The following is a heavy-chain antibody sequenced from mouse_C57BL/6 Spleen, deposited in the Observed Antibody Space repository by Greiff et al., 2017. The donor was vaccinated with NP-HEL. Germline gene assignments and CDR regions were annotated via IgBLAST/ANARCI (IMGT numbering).Heavy chain of an antibody. D-gene: IGHD1-1*01. Sequence: QVQLKQPGAELVKPGASVKLSCKASGYTFTSYWMQWVKQRPGQGLEWIGEIDPSDSYTNYNQKFKGKATLTVDTSSSTAYMQLSSLTSEDSAVYYCASLSTDFDVWGTGTTVTVSS. CDR3: ASLSTDFDV. J-gene: IGHJ1*03. V-gene: IGHV1-50*01. CDR2: IDPSDSYT. CDR1: GYTFTSYW.